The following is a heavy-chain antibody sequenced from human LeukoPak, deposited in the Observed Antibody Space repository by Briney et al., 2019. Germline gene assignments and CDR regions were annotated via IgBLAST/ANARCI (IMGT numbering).Heavy chain of an antibody. CDR1: GGSVTSYY. J-gene: IGHJ6*02. CDR2: IYYSGKT. CDR3: VRSYYHAMDV. V-gene: IGHV4-59*02. Sequence: SETLCLTCTVSGGSVTSYYWNWIRQPPGRGLEWIGYIYYSGKTNSNPSLKSRVTMSIDTSKNQFSLKLSSVTAADTAVYYCVRSYYHAMDVWGQGTTVTVSS.